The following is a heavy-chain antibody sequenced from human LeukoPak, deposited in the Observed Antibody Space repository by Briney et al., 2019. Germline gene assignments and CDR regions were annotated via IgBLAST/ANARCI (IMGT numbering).Heavy chain of an antibody. D-gene: IGHD3-22*01. J-gene: IGHJ4*02. Sequence: GESLKISCQVSGYSFTNYWIGWVRQLPGKGLEWMGSIDPGDSDTRYSPSFQGQVTISADKSISTAYLQWSSLKASDTAMYYCARPYYDSSGRYYFDYWGQGTLVTVSS. CDR2: IDPGDSDT. CDR1: GYSFTNYW. V-gene: IGHV5-51*01. CDR3: ARPYYDSSGRYYFDY.